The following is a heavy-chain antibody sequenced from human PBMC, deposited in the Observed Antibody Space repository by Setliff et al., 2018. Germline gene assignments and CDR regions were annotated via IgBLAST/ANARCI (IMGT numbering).Heavy chain of an antibody. CDR3: ATDVFPYHYAGAFDI. V-gene: IGHV1-46*01. CDR2: INPSSGRT. D-gene: IGHD3-10*01. CDR1: GYTFTSHY. Sequence: ASVKVSCKASGYTFTSHYMHWVRQAPGLGLEWMGTINPSSGRTSYAQTFQGRVTMTRDTSTSTVYMDMSSLISEATAVYYCATDVFPYHYAGAFDIWGQGTMVTVSS. J-gene: IGHJ3*02.